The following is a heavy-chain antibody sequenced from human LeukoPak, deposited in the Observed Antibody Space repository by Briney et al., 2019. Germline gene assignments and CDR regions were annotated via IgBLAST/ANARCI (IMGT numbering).Heavy chain of an antibody. D-gene: IGHD2-21*01. CDR3: AKRSIVVPYYFDY. J-gene: IGHJ4*02. V-gene: IGHV3-23*01. CDR1: GFTFSSYA. CDR2: ISGTGGST. Sequence: GGSLRLSCAASGFTFSSYAITWVRQAPRQGLGWVSLISGTGGSTYYADSVKGRFTISRDNSKNTLYLQMNSLRAEDTAVYYCAKRSIVVPYYFDYCGQGTLVTVSS.